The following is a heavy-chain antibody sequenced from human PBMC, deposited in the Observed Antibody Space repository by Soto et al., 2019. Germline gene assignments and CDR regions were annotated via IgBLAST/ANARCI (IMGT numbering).Heavy chain of an antibody. V-gene: IGHV1-69*13. J-gene: IGHJ6*02. D-gene: IGHD3-10*01. CDR3: ARSPMVLGVIGYYYGMDV. CDR2: VIPIFGTA. CDR1: GGTFSSYA. Sequence: ASVKVSCKASGGTFSSYAISWVRQAPGQGLEWMGGVIPIFGTANYAQKFQGRVTITADESTSTAYMELSSLRSEDTAVYYCARSPMVLGVIGYYYGMDVWGQGTTLTVSS.